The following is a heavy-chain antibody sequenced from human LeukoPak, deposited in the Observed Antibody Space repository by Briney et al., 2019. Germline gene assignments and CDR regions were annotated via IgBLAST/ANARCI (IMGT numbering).Heavy chain of an antibody. CDR1: EFTFSTFG. V-gene: IGHV3-30*02. CDR2: IRYDGGNK. J-gene: IGHJ4*02. Sequence: PGGSLRLSCVASEFTFSTFGMHWVRQAPGKGLEWVAFIRYDGGNKYYADSVKGRFTISRDNSKNTLYLQMDSLRVEDTAVYYCVKRIVVADKFDYWGQGSLVTVSS. CDR3: VKRIVVADKFDY. D-gene: IGHD6-19*01.